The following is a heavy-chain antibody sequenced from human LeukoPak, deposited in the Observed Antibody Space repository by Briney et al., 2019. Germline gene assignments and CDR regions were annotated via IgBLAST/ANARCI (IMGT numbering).Heavy chain of an antibody. CDR2: IDKKDNLYAT. J-gene: IGHJ5*02. CDR3: TRDRGTYNWFDP. V-gene: IGHV3-73*01. Sequence: PGGSLKLSCAASGFTFSGSAVHWVRQSSGKGLEWVGHIDKKDNLYATAYAESVKGRFTISRDDSKDMAFLHMDSLKTEDTALYYCTRDRGTYNWFDPWGQGTLVTVSS. D-gene: IGHD2-15*01. CDR1: GFTFSGSA.